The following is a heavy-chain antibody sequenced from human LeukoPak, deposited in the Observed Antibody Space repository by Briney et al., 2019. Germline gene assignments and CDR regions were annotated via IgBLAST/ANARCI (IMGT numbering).Heavy chain of an antibody. D-gene: IGHD2-2*01. CDR2: INPYNGNT. V-gene: IGHV1-18*01. CDR3: ARDLIGAAMGY. Sequence: GASVKVSCKASGYIFTNYGISWVRQAPGQGLEWMAWINPYNGNTNYAQKLQGRVTITRDTSASTAYMELSSLRSEDTAVYYCARDLIGAAMGYWGQGTLVTVSS. CDR1: GYIFTNYG. J-gene: IGHJ4*02.